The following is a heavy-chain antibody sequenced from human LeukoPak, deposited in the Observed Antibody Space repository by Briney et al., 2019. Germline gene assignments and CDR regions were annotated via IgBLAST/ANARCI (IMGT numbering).Heavy chain of an antibody. CDR2: ISAYNGNT. Sequence: ASVKVSCKASGYTFTGYYMHWVRQAPGQGLEWMGWISAYNGNTNYAQKLQGRVTMTTDTSTSTAYMELRSLRSDDTAVYYCARAKTQGPGYYDFWSGYYDCDYWGQGTLVTVSS. CDR1: GYTFTGYY. J-gene: IGHJ4*02. V-gene: IGHV1-18*04. CDR3: ARAKTQGPGYYDFWSGYYDCDY. D-gene: IGHD3-3*01.